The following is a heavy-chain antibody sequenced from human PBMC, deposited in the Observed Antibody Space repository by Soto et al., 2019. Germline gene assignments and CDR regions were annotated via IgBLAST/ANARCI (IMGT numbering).Heavy chain of an antibody. CDR2: IYYSGST. CDR3: AREGYYDSSGYYYVHY. V-gene: IGHV4-30-4*01. D-gene: IGHD3-22*01. J-gene: IGHJ4*02. Sequence: TLSLTCTVSVGSISSGDYYWSWILQPPGKGLEWIGYIYYSGSTYYNPSLKSRVTISVDTSKNQFSLKLSSVTAADTAVYYCAREGYYDSSGYYYVHYWGQGTLVTVSS. CDR1: VGSISSGDYY.